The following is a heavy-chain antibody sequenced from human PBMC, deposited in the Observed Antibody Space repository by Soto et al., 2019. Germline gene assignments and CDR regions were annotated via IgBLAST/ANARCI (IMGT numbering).Heavy chain of an antibody. D-gene: IGHD3-3*01. CDR1: GFTFSSYW. CDR3: ARVYDFWSAGGMDV. Sequence: GGSLRLSCAASGFTFSSYWMSWVRQAPGKGLEWVANIKQDGSEKYYVDSVKGRFTISRDNAKNSLYLQMNSLRAEDTAVYYCARVYDFWSAGGMDVWGQGTTVTV. V-gene: IGHV3-7*03. J-gene: IGHJ6*02. CDR2: IKQDGSEK.